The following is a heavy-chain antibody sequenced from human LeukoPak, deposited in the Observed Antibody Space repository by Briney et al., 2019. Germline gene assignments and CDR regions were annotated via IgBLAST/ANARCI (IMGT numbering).Heavy chain of an antibody. CDR3: ARGHYDILTGNYKWTPDY. V-gene: IGHV3-21*06. CDR1: GFTFSSYK. Sequence: GGSLRLSCAASGFTFSSYKMNWVRQAPGRGLEWVSSIHSGGSDVYYADSVKGRFTVSRGNAKNSLFLQMNSLRAEDTALYYCARGHYDILTGNYKWTPDYWGQGTLVTVSS. CDR2: IHSGGSDV. J-gene: IGHJ4*02. D-gene: IGHD3-9*01.